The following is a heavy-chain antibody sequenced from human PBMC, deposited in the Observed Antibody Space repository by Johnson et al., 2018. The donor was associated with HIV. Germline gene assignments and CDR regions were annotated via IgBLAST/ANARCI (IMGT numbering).Heavy chain of an antibody. CDR3: AKDRGSGDVFDI. J-gene: IGHJ3*02. Sequence: QVQLVESGGGVVQPGRSLRLSCAASGFTFSSYAMHWVRQAPGKGLQWVAVISYDGSNKYYADSVKGRFTISRDSSKNTLYLQMNSRRAEDTAVYYCAKDRGSGDVFDIWGQGTMVTVSS. CDR1: GFTFSSYA. V-gene: IGHV3-30*04. CDR2: ISYDGSNK. D-gene: IGHD1-26*01.